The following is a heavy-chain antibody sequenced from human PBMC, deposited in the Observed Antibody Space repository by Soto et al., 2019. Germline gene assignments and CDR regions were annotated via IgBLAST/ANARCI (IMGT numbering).Heavy chain of an antibody. CDR3: ARDRIRGQPTALTLGY. J-gene: IGHJ4*02. CDR1: GYTFTGHY. CDR2: INPKSGGT. Sequence: ASVKVSCKASGYTFTGHYMQWVRQAPGQGPEWMGWINPKSGGTNYAEKFQGRVTMTGDTSTSTVYMELSSLRSEDTAVYYCARDRIRGQPTALTLGYWGQGTMVTVYS. D-gene: IGHD3-10*01. V-gene: IGHV1-2*02.